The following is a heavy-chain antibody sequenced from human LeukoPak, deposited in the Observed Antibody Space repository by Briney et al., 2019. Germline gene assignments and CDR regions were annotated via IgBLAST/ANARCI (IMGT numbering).Heavy chain of an antibody. CDR3: ARDQALYSSSWSGAFDI. Sequence: GGSLRLSCAASGFTFSSYGMHWVRQAPGKGLEWVAFIRYDGSNKYYADSVKGRFTISRDNSKNTLYLQMNSLRAEDTAVYYCARDQALYSSSWSGAFDIWGQGTMVTVSS. V-gene: IGHV3-30*02. J-gene: IGHJ3*02. D-gene: IGHD6-13*01. CDR1: GFTFSSYG. CDR2: IRYDGSNK.